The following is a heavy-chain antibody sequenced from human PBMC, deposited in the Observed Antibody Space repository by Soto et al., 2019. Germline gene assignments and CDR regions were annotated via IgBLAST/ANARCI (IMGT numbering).Heavy chain of an antibody. V-gene: IGHV3-9*01. CDR1: GFTFDDYA. Sequence: GGSLRLSCAASGFTFDDYAMHWVRQAPGKGLEWVSGISWNSGSIGYADSVKGRFTISRDNAKNSLYLQMNSLRAEDTALYYCAKRGTTYSSSWYEPFDYWGQGTLVTVSS. CDR2: ISWNSGSI. CDR3: AKRGTTYSSSWYEPFDY. J-gene: IGHJ4*02. D-gene: IGHD6-13*01.